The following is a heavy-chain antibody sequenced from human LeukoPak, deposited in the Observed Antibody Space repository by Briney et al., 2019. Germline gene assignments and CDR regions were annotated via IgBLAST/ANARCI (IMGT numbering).Heavy chain of an antibody. CDR1: GLSLNYDW. J-gene: IGHJ3*01. CDR2: IKSSSDGGTR. Sequence: KPGGSLRLSCAASGLSLNYDWMTWVRQAPGKRLEWVGRIKSSSDGGTRDYAAPVKGRFTMSRDDSRNTVYLQMSSLKTEDTAVYYCARDRYCASSTCPGAFDLWGQGTVVTVSS. D-gene: IGHD2-8*01. V-gene: IGHV3-15*01. CDR3: ARDRYCASSTCPGAFDL.